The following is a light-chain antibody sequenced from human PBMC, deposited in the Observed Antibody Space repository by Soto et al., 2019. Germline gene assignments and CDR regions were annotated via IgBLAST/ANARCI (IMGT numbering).Light chain of an antibody. Sequence: EIVMTQSPGILSVSPGERVTLSCRASENIDSKCAWYQQKAGQAPRLLIYAAATRANGIPARFSGSGSGTDFTITISSLQSEDFAVYYCQHYLNWPPYPFGQGTNLE. V-gene: IGKV3-15*01. CDR1: ENIDSK. CDR3: QHYLNWPPYP. J-gene: IGKJ2*01. CDR2: AAA.